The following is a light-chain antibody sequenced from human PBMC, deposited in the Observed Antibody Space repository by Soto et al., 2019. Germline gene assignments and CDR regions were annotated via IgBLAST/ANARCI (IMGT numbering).Light chain of an antibody. Sequence: SYELTQPPSVSVAPGKTARITCGGNNIGSKGVHWYQQKPGQAPVLVIYYDSDRPSGIPERFSGSNSGNTATLTISRVEAGDEADYYCQVWDSSSEHVVFGGGTQLTVL. V-gene: IGLV3-21*04. CDR3: QVWDSSSEHVV. CDR2: YDS. J-gene: IGLJ2*01. CDR1: NIGSKG.